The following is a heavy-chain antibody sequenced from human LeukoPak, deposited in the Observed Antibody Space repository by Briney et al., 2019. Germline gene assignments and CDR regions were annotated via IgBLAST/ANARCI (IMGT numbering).Heavy chain of an antibody. CDR3: AKDRTDYYESDGYSDLDL. CDR1: GLTFSSYA. Sequence: GGSLRLSCVPSGLTFSSYAMSWVRQAAGKGLEWVSGISNAGGITYYADSVKGRFTISRDNSKNTLFLQVSSLRVEDTAVYYCAKDRTDYYESDGYSDLDLWGQGTLVSVSS. D-gene: IGHD3-22*01. V-gene: IGHV3-23*01. J-gene: IGHJ5*02. CDR2: ISNAGGIT.